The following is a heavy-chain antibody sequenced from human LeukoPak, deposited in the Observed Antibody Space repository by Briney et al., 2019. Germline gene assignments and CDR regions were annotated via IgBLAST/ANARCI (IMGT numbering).Heavy chain of an antibody. Sequence: ASETLSLTCTVSGGSISSYYWSWIRQPPGKGLEWIGHIYGSGSTNYNPSLKSRVTLSVDRSKNQFSLKLSSVTAADTAVYYCARYYGDYGRYFDYWGQGTLVTVSS. CDR3: ARYYGDYGRYFDY. V-gene: IGHV4-59*12. CDR2: IYGSGST. CDR1: GGSISSYY. D-gene: IGHD4-17*01. J-gene: IGHJ4*02.